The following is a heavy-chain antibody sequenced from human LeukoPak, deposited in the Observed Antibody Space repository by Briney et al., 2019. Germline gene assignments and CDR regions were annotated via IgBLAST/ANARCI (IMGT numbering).Heavy chain of an antibody. CDR1: GFTFSSYA. CDR2: VSYDGNNK. D-gene: IGHD2-15*01. CDR3: ARDGLYCSGGSCYHVIDY. Sequence: GRSLRLSCAASGFTFSSYAMHWVRQAPGKGLEWVAAVSYDGNNKYYADSVKGRFTISRDNSKDTLYLQMNSLRAEDTAVYYCARDGLYCSGGSCYHVIDYWGQGTLVTVSS. V-gene: IGHV3-30-3*01. J-gene: IGHJ4*02.